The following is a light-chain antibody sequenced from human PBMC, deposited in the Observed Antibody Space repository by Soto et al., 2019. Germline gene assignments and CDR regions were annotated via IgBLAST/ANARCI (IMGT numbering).Light chain of an antibody. CDR3: ASWDDSLNGFYV. Sequence: QSVLTQPPSASGTPGQRVTISCSGSSSNIGSNSVNWYQQFPGTAPKLLIYSSNQRPSGVPDRFSGSKSGTSPSLAISGLQSEDDADYYCASWDDSLNGFYVFGTGTKLTVL. CDR1: SSNIGSNS. CDR2: SSN. J-gene: IGLJ1*01. V-gene: IGLV1-44*01.